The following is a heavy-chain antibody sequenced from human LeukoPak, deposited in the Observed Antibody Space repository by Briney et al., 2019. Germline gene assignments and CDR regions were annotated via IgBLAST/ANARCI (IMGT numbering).Heavy chain of an antibody. CDR1: GFTFSSYG. Sequence: QPGGSLRLSCAASGFTFSSYGMHWVRQAPGKGLEWVAVISYDGSNKYYADSVKGRFTISRDNSKNTPYLQMNSLRAEDTAVYYCVRSAFHAGSGNYYDYWGQGTLVTVSS. V-gene: IGHV3-30*03. CDR2: ISYDGSNK. CDR3: VRSAFHAGSGNYYDY. J-gene: IGHJ4*02. D-gene: IGHD3-22*01.